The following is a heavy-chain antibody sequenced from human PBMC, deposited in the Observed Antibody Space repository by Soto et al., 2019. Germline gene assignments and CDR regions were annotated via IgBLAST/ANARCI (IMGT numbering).Heavy chain of an antibody. V-gene: IGHV3-49*03. CDR3: TREPGSDIVVVPAAPEFDY. J-gene: IGHJ4*02. Sequence: GGSLRLCCTASGFTFGDYAMSWFRQAPGKGLEWVGFIRSKAYGGTTEYAASVKGRFTISRDDSKSIAYLQMNSLKTEDTAVYYCTREPGSDIVVVPAAPEFDYWGQGTLVTVSS. CDR2: IRSKAYGGTT. D-gene: IGHD2-2*01. CDR1: GFTFGDYA.